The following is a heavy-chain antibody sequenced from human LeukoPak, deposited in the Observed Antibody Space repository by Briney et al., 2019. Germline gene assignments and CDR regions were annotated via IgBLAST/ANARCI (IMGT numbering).Heavy chain of an antibody. V-gene: IGHV4-34*01. D-gene: IGHD3-22*01. Sequence: SETLSLTCGVDGVSLSGYYWAWIRQSPGKGLEWIGEINYSGSITYNNPSLQSRVTISVDTSKNHFSLKLSSVTAADTAVYYCARGMYYYDSSTSAYWGQGTLVTVSS. CDR3: ARGMYYYDSSTSAY. CDR2: INYSGSIT. J-gene: IGHJ4*02. CDR1: GVSLSGYY.